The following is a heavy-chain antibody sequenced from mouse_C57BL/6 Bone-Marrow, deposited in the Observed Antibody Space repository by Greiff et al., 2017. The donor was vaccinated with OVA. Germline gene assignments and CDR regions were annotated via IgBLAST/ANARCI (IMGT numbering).Heavy chain of an antibody. V-gene: IGHV14-4*01. CDR3: TTVFFDY. Sequence: VQLQQSGAELVRPGASVKLSCTASGFNIKDDYMHWVKQRPEQGLEWIGWNDPENGDTEYASKFQGKATITADTSSNTAYLQLSSLTSEDTAVYYCTTVFFDYWGQGTTLTVSS. CDR1: GFNIKDDY. CDR2: NDPENGDT. J-gene: IGHJ2*01.